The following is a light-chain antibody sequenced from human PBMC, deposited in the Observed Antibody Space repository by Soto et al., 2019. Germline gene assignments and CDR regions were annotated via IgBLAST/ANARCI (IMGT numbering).Light chain of an antibody. J-gene: IGKJ1*01. V-gene: IGKV1-5*03. Sequence: DIQMTQSPSTVSASVGDRVTITCRASQSISSWLAWYQQKPGKAPNLLIYKASSLESGVPSRFSGSGSGTEFTLTISSLQPDDFATYYCQQYTIYPWTFGQGTKVEIK. CDR2: KAS. CDR3: QQYTIYPWT. CDR1: QSISSW.